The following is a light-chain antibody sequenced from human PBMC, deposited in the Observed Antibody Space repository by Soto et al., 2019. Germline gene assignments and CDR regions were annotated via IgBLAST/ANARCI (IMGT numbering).Light chain of an antibody. Sequence: EIVLTQSPGTLPLSPGERATLSCRASQSVSSSYLAWYQHKPGQTPRLLIYDTSARATGVPARFSGSRSGPEFTLTINSLQSEDFAIYYCQRYNNWSLTFGGGTKVDIK. J-gene: IGKJ4*01. CDR1: QSVSSSY. V-gene: IGKV3-15*01. CDR2: DTS. CDR3: QRYNNWSLT.